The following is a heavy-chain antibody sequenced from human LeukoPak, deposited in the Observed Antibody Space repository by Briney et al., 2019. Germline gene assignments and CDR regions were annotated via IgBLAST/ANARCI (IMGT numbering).Heavy chain of an antibody. V-gene: IGHV4-30-4*01. CDR3: ARVNYYDSSGYYYYFDY. CDR2: IYYSGSP. Sequence: SETLSLTCTVSGGSISSGDYYWSWIRQPPGKGLEWIGYIYYSGSPYYNPSLKSRVTISVDTSKNQFSLKLSSVTAADTAVYYCARVNYYDSSGYYYYFDYWGQGTLVTVSS. CDR1: GGSISSGDYY. J-gene: IGHJ4*02. D-gene: IGHD3-22*01.